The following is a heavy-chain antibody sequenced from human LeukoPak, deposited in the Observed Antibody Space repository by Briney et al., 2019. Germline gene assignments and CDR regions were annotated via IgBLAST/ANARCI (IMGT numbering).Heavy chain of an antibody. CDR3: ARSSSGWYHYYYYMDV. Sequence: GESLKISCKGSGYIFNSYWIGWVRQVPGKGLKWMGIIYPGDSDARYSPSFQGQVTISADKSISTAYLQWSSLKASDTAMYYCARSSSGWYHYYYYMDVWGKGTTVTVSS. D-gene: IGHD6-19*01. CDR1: GYIFNSYW. J-gene: IGHJ6*03. CDR2: IYPGDSDA. V-gene: IGHV5-51*01.